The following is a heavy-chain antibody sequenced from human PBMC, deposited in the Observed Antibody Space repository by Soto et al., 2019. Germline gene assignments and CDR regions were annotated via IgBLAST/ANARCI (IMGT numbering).Heavy chain of an antibody. Sequence: QVQLQESGPGLVKPSETLSLTCTVSGGSIKGYYWSWIRQPAGKGLEWIGRIDTSGSTNYNPSLKSRLTMSVDTYKNQFSLKLDSVTAADTAVYYCARDSRDSSGRSFDYWGQGTLVTVSS. V-gene: IGHV4-4*07. CDR3: ARDSRDSSGRSFDY. D-gene: IGHD6-19*01. CDR2: IDTSGST. CDR1: GGSIKGYY. J-gene: IGHJ4*02.